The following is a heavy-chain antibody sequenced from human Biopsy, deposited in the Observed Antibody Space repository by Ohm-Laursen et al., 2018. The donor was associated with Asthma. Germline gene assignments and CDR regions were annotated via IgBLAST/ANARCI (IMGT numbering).Heavy chain of an antibody. CDR3: ARTTYGDDGFDP. D-gene: IGHD4-17*01. CDR2: IYYSGST. Sequence: SQTLSLTCSVYGGYLTGHYWNWIRQHPVKGLEWIGYIYYSGSTYYNPSLKSRVSISLDTSKNQFSLSLTSVTAADTAVYYCARTTYGDDGFDPWGQGTLVTVSS. V-gene: IGHV4-31*03. CDR1: GGYLTGHY. J-gene: IGHJ5*02.